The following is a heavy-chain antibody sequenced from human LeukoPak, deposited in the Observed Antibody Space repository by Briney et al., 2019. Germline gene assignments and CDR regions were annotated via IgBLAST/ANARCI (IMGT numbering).Heavy chain of an antibody. CDR1: GYTLTELS. J-gene: IGHJ6*02. CDR3: ATDLRGGGTAMAYYYYGMDV. CDR2: FDPEDGET. Sequence: ASVKVSCKVSGYTLTELSMHWVRQAPGKGLEWMGGFDPEDGETIYAQKFQGRVTMTEDTSTDTAYMELSSLRSEDTAVYYCATDLRGGGTAMAYYYYGMDVWGQGTTVTVSS. D-gene: IGHD5-18*01. V-gene: IGHV1-24*01.